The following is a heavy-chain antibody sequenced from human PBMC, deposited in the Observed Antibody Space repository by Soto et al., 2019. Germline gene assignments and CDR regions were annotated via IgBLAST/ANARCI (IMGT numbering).Heavy chain of an antibody. J-gene: IGHJ3*02. Sequence: EVQLLESGGGLVQPGGSLRLSCAASGFTFSSYAMSWVRQAPGKGLEWVSAISGSGGSTYYADSVKGRFTISRDNSKNTLYLQMNSLRADHTAGYYCAKGSGRARITLIVVVIKFDAFDIWGQVTMVTVSA. CDR1: GFTFSSYA. V-gene: IGHV3-23*01. D-gene: IGHD3-22*01. CDR3: AKGSGRARITLIVVVIKFDAFDI. CDR2: ISGSGGST.